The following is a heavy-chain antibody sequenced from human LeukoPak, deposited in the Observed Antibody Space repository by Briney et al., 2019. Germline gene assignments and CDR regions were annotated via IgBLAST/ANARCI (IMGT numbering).Heavy chain of an antibody. CDR2: ISSSSTI. CDR3: ARDADIVATITFDY. CDR1: GFTFSSYS. J-gene: IGHJ4*02. Sequence: PGGSPRLSCAASGFTFSSYSMNWVRQAPGKGLEWVSYISSSSTIYYADSVKGRFTISRDNAKNSLYLQMNSLRAEDTPVYYCARDADIVATITFDYWGQGTLVTVSS. V-gene: IGHV3-48*01. D-gene: IGHD5-12*01.